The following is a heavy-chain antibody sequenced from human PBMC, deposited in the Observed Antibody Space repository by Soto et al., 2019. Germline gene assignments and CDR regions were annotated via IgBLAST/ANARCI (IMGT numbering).Heavy chain of an antibody. V-gene: IGHV4-39*01. D-gene: IGHD5-18*01. CDR3: ARPHVPTGYSYGRAWFDP. CDR2: IYYSGST. J-gene: IGHJ5*02. Sequence: QLQLQESGPGLVKPSETLSLTCTVSGGSISSSSYYWGWIRQPPGKGLEWIGSIYYSGSTYYNPSLKSRVTISVDTSKNQFSLKLSSVTAADTAVYYCARPHVPTGYSYGRAWFDPWGQGTLVTVSS. CDR1: GGSISSSSYY.